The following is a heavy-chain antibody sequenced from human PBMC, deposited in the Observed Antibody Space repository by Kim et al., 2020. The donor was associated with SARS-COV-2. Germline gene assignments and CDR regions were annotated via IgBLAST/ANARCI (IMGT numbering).Heavy chain of an antibody. J-gene: IGHJ6*02. CDR3: ARGRQQSRGDV. D-gene: IGHD6-13*01. V-gene: IGHV3-53*01. CDR1: GFTVSSNY. CDR2: IYSGGST. Sequence: GGSLRLSCAASGFTVSSNYMSWVRQAPGKGLEWVSVIYSGGSTYYADSVKGRFTISRDNSKNTLYLQMNSLRAEDTAVYYCARGRQQSRGDVWGQGTTVTVSS.